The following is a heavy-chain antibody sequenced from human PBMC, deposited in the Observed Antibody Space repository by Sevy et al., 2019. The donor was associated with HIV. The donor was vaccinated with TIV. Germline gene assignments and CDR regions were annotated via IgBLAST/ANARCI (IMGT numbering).Heavy chain of an antibody. D-gene: IGHD2-2*01. Sequence: GGSLRLSCAASGFPFSSYSFYWVRQAPGKGLEYVSAIGSDGETTLYASSVKGRFTISRDNSKNTLFLQMGRLRSEDMSVYYCAGDSRTYHAFDLWGRGTMVTVSS. J-gene: IGHJ3*01. CDR3: AGDSRTYHAFDL. V-gene: IGHV3-64*01. CDR1: GFPFSSYS. CDR2: IGSDGETT.